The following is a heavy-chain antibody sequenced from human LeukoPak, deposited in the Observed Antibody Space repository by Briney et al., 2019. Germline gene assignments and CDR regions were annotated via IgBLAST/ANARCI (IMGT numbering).Heavy chain of an antibody. D-gene: IGHD3/OR15-3a*01. J-gene: IGHJ4*02. V-gene: IGHV3-48*02. CDR3: TTGTPPDC. CDR1: GFTFSSYS. Sequence: GGSLRLSCAASGFTFSSYSMNWVRQAPGKGLEWVGHISGSGDTICYADSVKGRFTISRDNARDSLYLQVNGLRDEDMAVYYCTTGTPPDCWGQGTLVTVSS. CDR2: ISGSGDTI.